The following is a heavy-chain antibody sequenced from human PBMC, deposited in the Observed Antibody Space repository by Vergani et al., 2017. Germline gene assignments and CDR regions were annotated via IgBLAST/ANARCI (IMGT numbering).Heavy chain of an antibody. CDR1: GFTFGYYA. V-gene: IGHV3-49*03. J-gene: IGHJ4*02. Sequence: EVQLVESGGDLVQPGRSLRLSCTASGFTFGYYAMDWFRQAPGQGLEWVGGIRSKAYGQATIYAASVQGRFTISRDNAKNTLYLQMNSLRAEDTAVYYCAREVTMVRGVIDYWGQGTLVTVSS. CDR3: AREVTMVRGVIDY. D-gene: IGHD3-10*01. CDR2: IRSKAYGQAT.